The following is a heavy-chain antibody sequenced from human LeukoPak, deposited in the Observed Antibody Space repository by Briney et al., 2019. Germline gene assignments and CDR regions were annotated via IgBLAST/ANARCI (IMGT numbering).Heavy chain of an antibody. CDR2: MNHSGST. CDR1: GGSFSAYY. V-gene: IGHV4-34*01. CDR3: ARGRGARSSRWYNWFDP. J-gene: IGHJ5*02. Sequence: PSETLSLTCAVYGGSFSAYYWSWIRQPPGKGLEWIGEMNHSGSTNYNPSLKSRVTISIDKSKNQYSLEMSSVTAADTAVYYCARGRGARSSRWYNWFDPWGQGTLVTVSS. D-gene: IGHD6-13*01.